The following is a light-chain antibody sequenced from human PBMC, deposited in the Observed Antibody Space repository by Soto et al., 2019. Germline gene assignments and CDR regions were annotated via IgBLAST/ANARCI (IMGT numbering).Light chain of an antibody. CDR1: QDINVY. V-gene: IGKV1-39*01. J-gene: IGKJ5*01. CDR2: SAS. CDR3: QQRNTWPPVT. Sequence: DIQMTQSPSSVSASIGDTVTITCRASQDINVYLNWYQQKPGEVPKLLIYSASTLHSGVPSRFTGSGSETDFTLTISRLEPEDSAVYYRQQRNTWPPVTFGQVTRPETK.